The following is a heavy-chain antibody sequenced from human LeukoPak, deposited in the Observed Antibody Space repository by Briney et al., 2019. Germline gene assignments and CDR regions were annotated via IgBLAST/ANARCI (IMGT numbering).Heavy chain of an antibody. CDR2: ISSSSSHT. CDR1: GFTFSDYY. J-gene: IGHJ4*02. V-gene: IGHV3-11*05. Sequence: GGSLRLSCAASGFTFSDYYMSWIRQAPGKGLEWLSYISSSSSHTNYADSVKGRFTISRDNAKNSLCLQLNSLRAEDTAVYYCARDLKGSAWYVDYWGQGTLVTVSS. D-gene: IGHD6-19*01. CDR3: ARDLKGSAWYVDY.